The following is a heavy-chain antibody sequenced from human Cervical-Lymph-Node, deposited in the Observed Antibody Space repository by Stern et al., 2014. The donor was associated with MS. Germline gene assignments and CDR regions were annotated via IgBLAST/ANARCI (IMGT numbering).Heavy chain of an antibody. D-gene: IGHD6-6*01. V-gene: IGHV1-69*01. Sequence: QVQLVESGAEVKKPGSSVKVSCKASGGTFNTNVISWVRQAPGQGLEWMGGIIPIFGTALYAQKVQGRVTITANETTRAVSMELSSLRSEDTAVYYCARAAYSTSSYNYWGQGTLVIVSS. CDR3: ARAAYSTSSYNY. J-gene: IGHJ4*02. CDR1: GGTFNTNV. CDR2: IIPIFGTA.